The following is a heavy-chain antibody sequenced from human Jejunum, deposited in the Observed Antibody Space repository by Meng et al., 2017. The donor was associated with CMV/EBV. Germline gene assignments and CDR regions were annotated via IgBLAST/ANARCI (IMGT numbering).Heavy chain of an antibody. V-gene: IGHV1-2*02. CDR2: INPRNGDT. Sequence: FTDFYIHWVGQAPGQGLEWMGWINPRNGDTNYAWKFQGRVAMTRDTSISTAYMELRSLRSDDTAVYYCSRDGVVCSQTTCRGLGSGGLGTLVTVSS. D-gene: IGHD3-3*01. CDR1: FTDFY. CDR3: SRDGVVCSQTTCRGLGS. J-gene: IGHJ4*02.